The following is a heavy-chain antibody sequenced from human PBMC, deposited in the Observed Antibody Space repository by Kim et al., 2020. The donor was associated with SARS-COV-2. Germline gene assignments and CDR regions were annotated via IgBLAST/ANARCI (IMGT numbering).Heavy chain of an antibody. D-gene: IGHD3-10*01. CDR3: AKLSGSGTYSALYYFDF. J-gene: IGHJ4*02. V-gene: IGHV5-51*01. CDR1: SDTFKDYW. Sequence: GESLKISCKSSSDTFKDYWIAWVRQMPGKGLEWMGIIYSGDSDTRYSPSFQGQVTISVDKSITTAYLQWSSLRASDTAIYYCAKLSGSGTYSALYYFDFWGKGTLVTVSS. CDR2: IYSGDSDT.